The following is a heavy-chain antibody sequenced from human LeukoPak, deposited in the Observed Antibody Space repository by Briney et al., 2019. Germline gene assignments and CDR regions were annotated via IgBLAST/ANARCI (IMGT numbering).Heavy chain of an antibody. CDR2: ISSSGSTI. Sequence: PRGSLRLSCAASGFTFSSYEMNWVRQAPGKGLEWVSYISSSGSTIYYADSVKGRFTISRDNAKNSLYLQMNSLRAEDTAVYYCARDSSYGDYDGHYYYGMDVWGKGTTVTSPQ. J-gene: IGHJ6*04. D-gene: IGHD4-17*01. V-gene: IGHV3-48*03. CDR3: ARDSSYGDYDGHYYYGMDV. CDR1: GFTFSSYE.